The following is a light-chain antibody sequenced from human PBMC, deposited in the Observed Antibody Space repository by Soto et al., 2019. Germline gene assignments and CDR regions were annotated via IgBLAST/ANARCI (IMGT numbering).Light chain of an antibody. CDR3: HQRSNWPPIT. J-gene: IGKJ5*01. CDR2: DAS. Sequence: EIVLTQSPATLSLSPGERATLSCRASQSVSSYLAWYQQKPGQAPRLLIYDASNRATGIPARFSGRGSRTDFTLTISSLEPADFAVYYCHQRSNWPPITFGQGTRLEIK. V-gene: IGKV3-11*01. CDR1: QSVSSY.